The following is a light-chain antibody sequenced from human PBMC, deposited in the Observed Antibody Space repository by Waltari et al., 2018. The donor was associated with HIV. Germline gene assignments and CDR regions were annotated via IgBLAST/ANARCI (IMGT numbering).Light chain of an antibody. CDR2: DNN. CDR1: SSNIGNNY. CDR3: GTWDSSLSAGV. J-gene: IGLJ3*02. V-gene: IGLV1-51*01. Sequence: QSVLTQPPSVSAAPGPKVTISCSGSSSNIGNNYVPWYQQFPGTAPKLLIYDNNKRPSGIPDRFSGSKSGTSATLGITGLQTGDEADYYCGTWDSSLSAGVFGGGTKLTVL.